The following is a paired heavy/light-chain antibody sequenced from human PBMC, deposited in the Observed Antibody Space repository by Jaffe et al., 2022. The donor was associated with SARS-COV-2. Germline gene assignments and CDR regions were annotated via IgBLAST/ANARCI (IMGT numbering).Heavy chain of an antibody. Sequence: QVQLVESGGGVVQPGRSLRLSCTVSGFTFSDYGMHWVRQAPGKGLDWVALIWYDGNKKYHADSVKGRFTISRDNSKNTLYLQMNSLRAGDTAVYYCARATRDGDYYFGNWGQGTLVTVSS. CDR1: GFTFSDYG. CDR3: ARATRDGDYYFGN. D-gene: IGHD4-17*01. V-gene: IGHV3-33*01. CDR2: IWYDGNKK. J-gene: IGHJ4*02.
Light chain of an antibody. J-gene: IGKJ5*01. Sequence: DIQMTQSPSSVSASVGGRVTITCRASQDIDIWLAWYQHKPGKAPKLLIYAASSLQSGVPSRFSGSGSGTDFTLTISSLQPEDFATYYCQQANNFPPTFGQGTRLELK. CDR3: QQANNFPPT. CDR1: QDIDIW. V-gene: IGKV1D-12*01. CDR2: AAS.